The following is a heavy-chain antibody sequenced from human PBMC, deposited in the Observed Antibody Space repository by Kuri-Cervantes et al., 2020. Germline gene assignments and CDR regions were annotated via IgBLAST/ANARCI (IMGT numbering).Heavy chain of an antibody. D-gene: IGHD1-1*01. J-gene: IGHJ4*02. CDR2: ISYHAVS. CDR3: AEETATPLRFEY. CDR1: GASLTTANYY. Sequence: GSLRLSCTVSGASLTTANYYWGWLRQSPGQGLEWLGSISYHAVSYFNPSLRSRLTVSADTSKNQFFLTLYSVTAADTAVYYYAEETATPLRFEYWGQGTLVTVSS. V-gene: IGHV4-39*02.